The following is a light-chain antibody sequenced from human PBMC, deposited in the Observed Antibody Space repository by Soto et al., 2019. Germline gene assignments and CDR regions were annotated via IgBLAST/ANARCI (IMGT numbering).Light chain of an antibody. CDR3: QSYDTSVSGARV. CDR1: RSNIGAGYD. J-gene: IGLJ3*02. V-gene: IGLV1-40*01. Sequence: QSVLTQPPSVSGAPGQRVTISCTGSRSNIGAGYDVHWYKQIPGTAPKLLIYRNHDRPSGVPDRFSGSKSGTSASLAITGLQAEDEADYYCQSYDTSVSGARVFGGGTKLTVL. CDR2: RNH.